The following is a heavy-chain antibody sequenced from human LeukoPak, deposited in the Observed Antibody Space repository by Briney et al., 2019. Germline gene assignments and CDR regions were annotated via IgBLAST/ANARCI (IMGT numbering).Heavy chain of an antibody. CDR1: GFTFSQSY. V-gene: IGHV3-23*01. J-gene: IGHJ2*01. CDR2: ISDSGANT. D-gene: IGHD6-19*01. Sequence: GGSLRLSCAASGFTFSQSYMSWVRQAPGKGLEWLSTISDSGANTYYADSVRGRFAISRDNSKNTLYLQKNSLRADDTAIYYCAKSMTLQWRGFFDLWGRGTHVTVSS. CDR3: AKSMTLQWRGFFDL.